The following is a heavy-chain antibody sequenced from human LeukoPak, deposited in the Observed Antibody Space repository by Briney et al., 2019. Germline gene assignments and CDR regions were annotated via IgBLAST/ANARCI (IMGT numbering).Heavy chain of an antibody. V-gene: IGHV3-74*01. CDR3: ASDYSAAEPMIFGVVIPYYYYMDV. CDR2: ISFDGSDA. Sequence: GGSLRLSCAASGFTFSGFWMHWVRQAPGKGLVWVSCISFDGSDATYADSVKGRFTISRDNAKNTLHLQMDSLTVEDTAVYYCASDYSAAEPMIFGVVIPYYYYMDVWGKGTTVTVSS. J-gene: IGHJ6*03. CDR1: GFTFSGFW. D-gene: IGHD3-3*01.